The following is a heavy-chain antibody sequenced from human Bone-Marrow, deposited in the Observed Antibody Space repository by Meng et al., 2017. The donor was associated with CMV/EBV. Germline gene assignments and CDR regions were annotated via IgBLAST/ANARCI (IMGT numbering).Heavy chain of an antibody. J-gene: IGHJ6*02. CDR2: ISYDGSNK. V-gene: IGHV3-30-3*01. Sequence: GESLKISCAASGFTFSSYAMHWVRQAPGKGLEWMAVISYDGSNKYYADSVKGRFTISRDNSKNTLYLQMNSLRAEDTAVYYCARDGQLVDYYYYGMDVWGQGTTVTVSS. CDR1: GFTFSSYA. D-gene: IGHD6-13*01. CDR3: ARDGQLVDYYYYGMDV.